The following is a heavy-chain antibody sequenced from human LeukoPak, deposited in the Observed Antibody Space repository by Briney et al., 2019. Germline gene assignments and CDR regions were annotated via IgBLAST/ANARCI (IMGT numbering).Heavy chain of an antibody. CDR3: ARNVGSVLWFGELFD. Sequence: PSETLSLTCTVSGGSISSSRYYWGWIRQPPGKGLEWIGSIYYSGSTYYNPSLKSRVTISVDTSKNQFSLKLSSVTAADTAVYYCARNVGSVLWFGELFDWGQGTLVTVSS. J-gene: IGHJ4*02. CDR2: IYYSGST. D-gene: IGHD3-10*01. V-gene: IGHV4-39*01. CDR1: GGSISSSRYY.